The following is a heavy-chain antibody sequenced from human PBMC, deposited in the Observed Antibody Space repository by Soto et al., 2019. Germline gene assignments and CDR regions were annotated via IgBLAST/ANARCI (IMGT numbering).Heavy chain of an antibody. CDR2: IWYDGSNK. D-gene: IGHD5-18*01. CDR1: GFTFSSYG. J-gene: IGHJ6*02. Sequence: PGGSLRLSCAASGFTFSSYGMHWVRQAPGKGLEWVAVIWYDGSNKYYADSVKGRFTISRDKAKNSLYLQMNSLRDEDTAVYYCAREKRVDSAMVRKLFYGMDVWGQGTTVTVSS. V-gene: IGHV3-33*01. CDR3: AREKRVDSAMVRKLFYGMDV.